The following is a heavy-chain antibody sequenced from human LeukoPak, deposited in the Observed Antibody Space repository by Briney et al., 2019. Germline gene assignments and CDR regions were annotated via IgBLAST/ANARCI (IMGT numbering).Heavy chain of an antibody. CDR2: IYYSGST. Sequence: SETLSLTCTVSGASIGSGDYYWGWIRQSPGKGLEWIGTIYYSGSTNYNPSLKSRVTISVDTSENQFSLRLSSVTATDTAVYYCVRRGQRLNPGLYYFDYWGQGTLVTVSS. D-gene: IGHD6-25*01. CDR3: VRRGQRLNPGLYYFDY. J-gene: IGHJ4*02. CDR1: GASIGSGDYY. V-gene: IGHV4-39*01.